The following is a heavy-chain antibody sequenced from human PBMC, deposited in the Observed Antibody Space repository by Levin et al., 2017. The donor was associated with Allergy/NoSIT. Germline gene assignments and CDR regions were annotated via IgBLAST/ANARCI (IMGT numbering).Heavy chain of an antibody. Sequence: SETLSLTCTVSGGSISSSSYYWGWIRQPPGKGLEWIGSIYYSGSTYYNPSLKSRVTISVDTSKNQFSLKLSSVTAADTAVYYCASPGGAYSSGYYYWGQGTLVTVSS. D-gene: IGHD3-22*01. J-gene: IGHJ4*02. CDR2: IYYSGST. CDR1: GGSISSSSYY. V-gene: IGHV4-39*01. CDR3: ASPGGAYSSGYYY.